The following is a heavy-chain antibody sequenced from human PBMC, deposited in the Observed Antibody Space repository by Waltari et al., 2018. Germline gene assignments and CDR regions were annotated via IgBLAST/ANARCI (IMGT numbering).Heavy chain of an antibody. Sequence: QVQLVESGGGVVQPGRSLRLSCAASGIPFSSHAMHWVPQAPGKGLEWVAVISYDGSNKYYADSVKGRFTISRDNSKNTLYLQMNSLRAEDTAVYYCASPEHSYYYDSSGYYHFDYWGQGTLVTVSS. J-gene: IGHJ4*02. V-gene: IGHV3-30*01. D-gene: IGHD3-22*01. CDR3: ASPEHSYYYDSSGYYHFDY. CDR1: GIPFSSHA. CDR2: ISYDGSNK.